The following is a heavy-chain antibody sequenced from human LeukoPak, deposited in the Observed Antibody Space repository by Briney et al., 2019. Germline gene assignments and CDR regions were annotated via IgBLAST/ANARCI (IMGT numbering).Heavy chain of an antibody. D-gene: IGHD3-16*01. CDR2: IIPIFGTA. V-gene: IGHV1-69*06. Sequence: SVKVSCKASGYTFTSYDINWVRQATGQGLEWMGGIIPIFGTANYAQKFQGRVTITADKSTSTAYMELSSLRSEDTAVYYCARGLGGNYYYYMDVWGKGATVTVSS. CDR3: ARGLGGNYYYYMDV. CDR1: GYTFTSYD. J-gene: IGHJ6*03.